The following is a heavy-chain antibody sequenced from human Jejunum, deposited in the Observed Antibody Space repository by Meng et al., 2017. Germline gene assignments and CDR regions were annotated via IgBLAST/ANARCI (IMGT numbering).Heavy chain of an antibody. CDR3: ARMDSAVHYFDY. V-gene: IGHV4-30-2*01. D-gene: IGHD2-2*03. CDR1: GGSINSDGFP. J-gene: IGHJ4*02. CDR2: IYHTGSP. Sequence: QLQLQQSGSGLVKPSQTLSLPCAVSGGSINSDGFPWSWIRQPPGKGLEWIGYIYHTGSPYYNPSLKSRLTISVDKSVNQFSLKLSSVTAADTAVYYCARMDSAVHYFDYWGQGTLVTVSS.